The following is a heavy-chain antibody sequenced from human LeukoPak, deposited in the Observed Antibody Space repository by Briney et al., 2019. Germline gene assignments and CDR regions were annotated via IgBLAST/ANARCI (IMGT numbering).Heavy chain of an antibody. Sequence: SETLSLTCAVYGGSFSGYYWSWIRQPLGKGLEWIGEIYHSGSTNYNLSLKSRLTISVDTSKNQFSLKLSSVTAADTAVYYCASTSIVAPPDAFDIWGQGTMVTVSS. CDR2: IYHSGST. D-gene: IGHD6-13*01. J-gene: IGHJ3*02. V-gene: IGHV4-34*01. CDR1: GGSFSGYY. CDR3: ASTSIVAPPDAFDI.